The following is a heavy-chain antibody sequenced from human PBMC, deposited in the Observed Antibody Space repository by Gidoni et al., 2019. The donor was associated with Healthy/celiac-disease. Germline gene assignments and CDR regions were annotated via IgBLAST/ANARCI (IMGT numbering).Heavy chain of an antibody. Sequence: QVTLKESGPLLVIPTETLTLTCTASGFSLSNARMGVSWIRQPPGKALEWLAHIFSNDEKSYSTSLKSRLTISKDTSKSQVVLTMTNMDPVDTATYYCARIRLTPTTIDPWGQGTLVTVSS. J-gene: IGHJ5*02. CDR2: IFSNDEK. D-gene: IGHD2-21*01. CDR3: ARIRLTPTTIDP. V-gene: IGHV2-26*01. CDR1: GFSLSNARMG.